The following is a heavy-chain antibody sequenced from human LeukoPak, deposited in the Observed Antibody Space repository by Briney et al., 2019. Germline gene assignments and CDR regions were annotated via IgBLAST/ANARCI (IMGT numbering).Heavy chain of an antibody. CDR2: INHSGNT. Sequence: PSGTLSLTCAVSGGSFSDDYWTWIRQPPGKGLEWIGDINHSGNTNYNPSLKSRVTISLHTSKNQFSLKLSSVTAADTAVYYCARGKVWYGELEDAYYFDSWGQGTLVTVSS. J-gene: IGHJ4*02. CDR1: GGSFSDDY. D-gene: IGHD3-10*01. V-gene: IGHV4-34*01. CDR3: ARGKVWYGELEDAYYFDS.